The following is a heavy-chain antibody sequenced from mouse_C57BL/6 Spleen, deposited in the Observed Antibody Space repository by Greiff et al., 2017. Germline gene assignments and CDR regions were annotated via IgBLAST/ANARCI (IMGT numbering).Heavy chain of an antibody. Sequence: VQLQQSGAELVKPGASVKISCKASGYAFSSYWMNWVKQRPGKGLEWIGQIYPGDGDTNYNGKFKGKATLTADKSSSTAYMQLSSLTSEDSAVYFCARRGQLRLPFDYWGQGTTLTVSS. D-gene: IGHD3-2*02. CDR3: ARRGQLRLPFDY. CDR1: GYAFSSYW. CDR2: IYPGDGDT. J-gene: IGHJ2*01. V-gene: IGHV1-80*01.